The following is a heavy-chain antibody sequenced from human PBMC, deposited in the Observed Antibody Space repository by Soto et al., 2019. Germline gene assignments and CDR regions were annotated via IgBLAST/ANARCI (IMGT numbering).Heavy chain of an antibody. CDR1: GYTFTSYC. CDR2: ISAYNGNT. CDR3: ARGGWWWEGDAFDI. J-gene: IGHJ3*02. Sequence: ASVKASSKAPGYTFTSYCISWVRQALGQGLEWMGWISAYNGNTNYAQKLQGRVTMTTDTSTSTAYMELRSLRSDDTAVYYCARGGWWWEGDAFDIWGQGTMVTVSS. D-gene: IGHD2-8*02. V-gene: IGHV1-18*01.